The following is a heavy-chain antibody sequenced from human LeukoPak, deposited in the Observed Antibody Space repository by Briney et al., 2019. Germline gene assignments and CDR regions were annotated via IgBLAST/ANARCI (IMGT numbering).Heavy chain of an antibody. CDR2: ISGSGGST. CDR1: GFTFSSYA. D-gene: IGHD4-17*01. CDR3: AKGQEKMTTINWFDP. V-gene: IGHV3-23*01. Sequence: QPGGSLRLSCAASGFTFSSYAMSWVRQAPGKGLEWVSDISGSGGSTYYADSVKGRFTISRDDSKNTLYLQMNSLRAEDTAVYYCAKGQEKMTTINWFDPWGQGTLVTVAS. J-gene: IGHJ5*02.